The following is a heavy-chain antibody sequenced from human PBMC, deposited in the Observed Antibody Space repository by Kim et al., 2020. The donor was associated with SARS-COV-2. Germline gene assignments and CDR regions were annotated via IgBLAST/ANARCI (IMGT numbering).Heavy chain of an antibody. D-gene: IGHD3-16*02. CDR3: AKGDIMITFGGVIAHDAFDI. CDR2: ISGSGGST. V-gene: IGHV3-23*01. Sequence: GGSLRLSCAASGFTFSSYAMSWVRQAPGKGLEWVSAISGSGGSTYYADSVKGRFTISRDNSKNTLYLQMNSLRAEDTAVYYCAKGDIMITFGGVIAHDAFDIWGQGTMVTVSS. CDR1: GFTFSSYA. J-gene: IGHJ3*02.